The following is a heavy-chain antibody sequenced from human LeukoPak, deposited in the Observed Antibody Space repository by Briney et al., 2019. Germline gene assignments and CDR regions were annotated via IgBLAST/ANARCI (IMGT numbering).Heavy chain of an antibody. CDR1: GFTFSSYA. CDR2: ISGSGGST. J-gene: IGHJ4*02. CDR3: AKWGIVGATTPLDY. V-gene: IGHV3-23*01. Sequence: HPGGSLRLSCAASGFTFSSYAMSWVRQAPGKGLEWVSAISGSGGSTYYADSVKGRFTISRDNSKNTLYLQMNSLRAEDTAVYYCAKWGIVGATTPLDYWGQGTLVTVSS. D-gene: IGHD1-26*01.